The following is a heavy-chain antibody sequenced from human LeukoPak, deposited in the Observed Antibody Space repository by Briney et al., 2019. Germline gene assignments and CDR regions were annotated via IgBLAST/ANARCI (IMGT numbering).Heavy chain of an antibody. J-gene: IGHJ4*02. CDR1: GGSISSYY. V-gene: IGHV4-59*01. CDR2: IYYSGST. D-gene: IGHD6-19*01. Sequence: SETLSLTCTVSGGSISSYYWSWIRQPPGKGLEWIGYIYYSGSTNYNPSLKSRVTISVDTSKNQFSLKLSSVTAADTAVYYCARVGYSSGWYSFAYWGQGTLVTVSS. CDR3: ARVGYSSGWYSFAY.